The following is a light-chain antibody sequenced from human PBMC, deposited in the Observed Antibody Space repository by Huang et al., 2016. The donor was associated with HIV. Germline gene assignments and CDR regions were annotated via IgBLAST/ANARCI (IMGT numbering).Light chain of an antibody. V-gene: IGKV3-15*01. CDR1: QSVSSN. Sequence: EIVMTQSPATLSGSPGERATLSCRASQSVSSNLAWYQQKRGQAPRLLIYGASTRATGIPARFSGSGSGTEFTLTISSLQSEDFAVYYCQQYNNWPPKTFGQGTKVEIK. CDR3: QQYNNWPPKT. J-gene: IGKJ1*01. CDR2: GAS.